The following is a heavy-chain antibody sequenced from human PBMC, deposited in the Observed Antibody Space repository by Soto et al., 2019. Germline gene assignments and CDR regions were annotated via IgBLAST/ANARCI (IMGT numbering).Heavy chain of an antibody. V-gene: IGHV3-30-3*01. Sequence: QVQLVESGGGVVQPGRSLRLSCAASGFTFSSYAMHWVRQAPGKGLEWVAVILYDGSNKYYADSVKGRFTISRDNSKNTLYLQMNSLRAEDTAVYYCARGSWNLTRPYYYGMDVWGQGTTVTVSS. CDR3: ARGSWNLTRPYYYGMDV. CDR2: ILYDGSNK. D-gene: IGHD1-1*01. CDR1: GFTFSSYA. J-gene: IGHJ6*02.